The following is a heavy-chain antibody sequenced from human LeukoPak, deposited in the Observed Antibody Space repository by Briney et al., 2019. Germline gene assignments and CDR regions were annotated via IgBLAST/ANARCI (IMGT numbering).Heavy chain of an antibody. D-gene: IGHD3-3*01. CDR2: ISGSGGST. CDR1: GFTVSSNY. J-gene: IGHJ4*02. CDR3: AKGQFTIFGVLSLAYGYFDY. Sequence: PGGSLRLSCAASGFTVSSNYMSWVRQAPGKGLEWVSAISGSGGSTYYADSVKGRFTISRDNSKNTLYLQMNSLRAEDTAVYYCAKGQFTIFGVLSLAYGYFDYWGQGTLVTVSS. V-gene: IGHV3-23*01.